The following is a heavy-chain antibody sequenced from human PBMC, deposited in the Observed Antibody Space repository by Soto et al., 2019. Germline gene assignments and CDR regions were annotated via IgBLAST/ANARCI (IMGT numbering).Heavy chain of an antibody. Sequence: GGSLRLSCAASGFTFSNAWMNWVRQAPGKGLEWVGRIKSKTDGWTNDYAAPVKGRFTISRDDTKNTLYLQMNSLKTEDTAVYYCTTGPEGYYYDSSGYYYYGMDVWGQGTTVTVSS. CDR2: IKSKTDGWTN. CDR1: GFTFSNAW. D-gene: IGHD3-22*01. J-gene: IGHJ6*02. CDR3: TTGPEGYYYDSSGYYYYGMDV. V-gene: IGHV3-15*07.